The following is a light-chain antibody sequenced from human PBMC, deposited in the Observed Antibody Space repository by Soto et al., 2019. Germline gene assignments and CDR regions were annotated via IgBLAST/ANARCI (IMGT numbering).Light chain of an antibody. J-gene: IGLJ2*01. Sequence: QSVLTQPPSASGTPGQRVTITCSGSISNIRDNTVNWYQHLPGTAPKLLIYNNNQRPSGVPDRFSGSKSGTSASLAISGLQSEDEADYYYTAWDDSLSGPVFGGGTKLTVL. CDR2: NNN. V-gene: IGLV1-44*01. CDR1: ISNIRDNT. CDR3: TAWDDSLSGPV.